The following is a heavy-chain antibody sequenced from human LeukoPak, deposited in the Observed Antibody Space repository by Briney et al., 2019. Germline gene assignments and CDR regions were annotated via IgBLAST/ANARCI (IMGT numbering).Heavy chain of an antibody. J-gene: IGHJ6*03. D-gene: IGHD2-15*01. CDR3: ARDREGLLPYYYYYMDV. CDR1: GYTFTSYY. CDR2: INPSGGST. Sequence: ASVKVSCKASGYTFTSYYMHWVRQAPGQGLEWMGIINPSGGSTSYAQKFQGRVTMTRDTSTSTVYMELSSLRSEDTAVYYCARDREGLLPYYYYYMDVWGKGTTVTVSS. V-gene: IGHV1-46*01.